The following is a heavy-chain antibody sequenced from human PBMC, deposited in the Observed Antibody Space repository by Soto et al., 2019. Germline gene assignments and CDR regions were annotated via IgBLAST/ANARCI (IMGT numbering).Heavy chain of an antibody. CDR1: GYTFTSYG. Sequence: QVQLVQSGAEVKKPGASVKVSCKASGYTFTSYGISWVRQAPGQGLEWMGWISAYNGNTNYAQKLQGRVTMTTDTSTSTAYMELRSLRSDDTAVYYCARGRVYYDSSGYYSTYWYFDLWGRGTLVTVSS. D-gene: IGHD3-22*01. V-gene: IGHV1-18*01. CDR3: ARGRVYYDSSGYYSTYWYFDL. J-gene: IGHJ2*01. CDR2: ISAYNGNT.